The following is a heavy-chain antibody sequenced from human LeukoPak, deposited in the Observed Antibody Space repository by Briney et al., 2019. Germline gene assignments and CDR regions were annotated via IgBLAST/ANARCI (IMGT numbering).Heavy chain of an antibody. Sequence: GGSLRLSCAASGFTFSSYAMSWVRQAPGKGLEWVSAISGSGGSTYYADSVKGRFTISRDNSKNTLYLQMNSLRAEDTAVYYCAKGPPYYYGSGSYYPPLYFDYWGQGTLVTVSS. CDR3: AKGPPYYYGSGSYYPPLYFDY. CDR2: ISGSGGST. CDR1: GFTFSSYA. J-gene: IGHJ4*02. D-gene: IGHD3-10*01. V-gene: IGHV3-23*01.